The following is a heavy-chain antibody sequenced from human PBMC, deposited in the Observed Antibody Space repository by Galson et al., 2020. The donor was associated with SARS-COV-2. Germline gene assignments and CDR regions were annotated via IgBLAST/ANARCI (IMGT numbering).Heavy chain of an antibody. CDR1: GFTFSSYG. CDR3: ARERGSLTGYQTDFDY. CDR2: IWYDGSNK. D-gene: IGHD3-9*01. V-gene: IGHV3-33*01. J-gene: IGHJ4*02. Sequence: GGSLRLSCAASGFTFSSYGMHWVRQAPGKGLEWVAVIWYDGSNKYYADSVKGRFTISRDNSKNTLYLQMNSLRAEDTAVYYCARERGSLTGYQTDFDYWGQGTLVTVSS.